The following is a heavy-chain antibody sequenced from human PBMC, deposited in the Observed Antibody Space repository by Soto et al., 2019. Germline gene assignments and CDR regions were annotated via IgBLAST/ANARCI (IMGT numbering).Heavy chain of an antibody. CDR3: ARGIGSSSWLIRWFDP. V-gene: IGHV4-4*07. Sequence: SWTLSLTCTVSGGSISSYYWSWIRQPAGKGLEWIGRIYTSGSTNYNPSLKSRVTMSVDTSKNQFSLKLSSVTAADTAVYYFARGIGSSSWLIRWFDPWGQGTLVTGSS. CDR2: IYTSGST. CDR1: GGSISSYY. J-gene: IGHJ5*02. D-gene: IGHD6-13*01.